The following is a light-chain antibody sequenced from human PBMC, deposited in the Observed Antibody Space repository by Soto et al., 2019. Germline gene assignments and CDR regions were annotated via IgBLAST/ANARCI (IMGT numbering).Light chain of an antibody. CDR1: SSDVGSYNL. V-gene: IGLV2-23*01. J-gene: IGLJ2*01. CDR2: EGS. Sequence: QSALTQPASVSGSPGQSITISCTGTSSDVGSYNLVSWYQQHPGKAPKLMIYEGSKRPSGVSNRFSGSKSGNTACLTISGLQAEYVAEYYCCSYAGSSTDVVFGGGTKLTVL. CDR3: CSYAGSSTDVV.